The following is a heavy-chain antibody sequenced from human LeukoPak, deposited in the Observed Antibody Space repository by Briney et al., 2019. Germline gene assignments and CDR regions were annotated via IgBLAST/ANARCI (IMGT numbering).Heavy chain of an antibody. D-gene: IGHD3-9*01. CDR2: ISGDGVST. J-gene: IGHJ4*02. CDR3: ARDYDILTGYFRGGFDY. V-gene: IGHV3-43*02. Sequence: GGSLRLSCVASGLPIGDFAMHWVRQAPGKGLEWVSLISGDGVSTFYADSVKGRFTISRDNAKKSLYLQMNSLRAEDTAVYYCARDYDILTGYFRGGFDYWGQGTLVTVSS. CDR1: GLPIGDFA.